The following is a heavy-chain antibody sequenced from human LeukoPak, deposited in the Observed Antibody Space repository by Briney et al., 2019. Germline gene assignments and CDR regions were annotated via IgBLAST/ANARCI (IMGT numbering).Heavy chain of an antibody. D-gene: IGHD3-22*01. Sequence: SVTVSCKASGGTFSSYAISWVRQAPGQGLEWMGGIIPIFGTANYAQKFQGRVTITADESTSTAYMELSSLRSEDTAVYYCARNPYYYDSSLRWFDPWGQGTLVTVSS. J-gene: IGHJ5*02. CDR2: IIPIFGTA. CDR3: ARNPYYYDSSLRWFDP. CDR1: GGTFSSYA. V-gene: IGHV1-69*13.